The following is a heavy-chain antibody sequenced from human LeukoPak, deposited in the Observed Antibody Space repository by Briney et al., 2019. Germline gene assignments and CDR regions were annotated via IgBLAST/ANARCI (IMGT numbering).Heavy chain of an antibody. D-gene: IGHD3-3*01. CDR3: AKDGSHYDFWSGCFAAPNYYYYMDV. Sequence: GGSLRLSCAASGFTVGSNYMSWVRQAPGKGLEWVSVIYSGGSTYYADSVKGRFTISRDNSKNTLYLQMNSLRAEDTAVYYCAKDGSHYDFWSGCFAAPNYYYYMDVWGKGTTVTVSS. V-gene: IGHV3-66*01. CDR1: GFTVGSNY. CDR2: IYSGGST. J-gene: IGHJ6*03.